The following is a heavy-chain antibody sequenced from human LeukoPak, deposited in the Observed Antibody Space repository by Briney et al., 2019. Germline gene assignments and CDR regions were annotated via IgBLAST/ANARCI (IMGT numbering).Heavy chain of an antibody. J-gene: IGHJ3*02. CDR1: GGSISSYY. CDR3: ARGLGAFDI. D-gene: IGHD3-16*01. CDR2: IYYSGST. Sequence: SETLSLTCTVSGGSISSYYWSWIRQPPGKGLEWIGYIYYSGSTNYNPSLKSRVTISVDTSKNQFSLKLSSVTAADTAVYYCARGLGAFDIWGQGTMVTISS. V-gene: IGHV4-59*01.